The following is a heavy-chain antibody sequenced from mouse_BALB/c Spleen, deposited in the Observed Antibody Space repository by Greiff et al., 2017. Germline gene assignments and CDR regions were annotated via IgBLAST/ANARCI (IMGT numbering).Heavy chain of an antibody. CDR3: ARMSYGYDY. V-gene: IGHV8-8*01. Sequence: QVTLKESGPGILQPSQTLSLTCSFSGFSLSTSGMSVGWIRQPSGKGLEWLAHIWWNDDKYYNPALKSRLTISKDTSNNQVFLKIASVVTADTATYYCARMSYGYDYWGQGTTLTVSS. CDR2: IWWNDDK. CDR1: GFSLSTSGMS. D-gene: IGHD1-2*01. J-gene: IGHJ2*01.